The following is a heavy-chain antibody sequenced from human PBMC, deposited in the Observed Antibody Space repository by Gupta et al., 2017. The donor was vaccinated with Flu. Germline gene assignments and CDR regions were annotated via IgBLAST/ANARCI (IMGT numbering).Heavy chain of an antibody. J-gene: IGHJ5*02. D-gene: IGHD2-2*02. CDR3: AREQFCNTASCYRCFDP. Sequence: EVREPGASVKVSCKASGYTFTAYYIHWVRQAPGQGLEWLGRINPHSRSTNYEQKFQGRVTLTMDTSISTAYMDLSRLRYDDTAVYYCAREQFCNTASCYRCFDPWGQGTLVTVSS. V-gene: IGHV1-2*06. CDR1: GYTFTAYY. CDR2: INPHSRST.